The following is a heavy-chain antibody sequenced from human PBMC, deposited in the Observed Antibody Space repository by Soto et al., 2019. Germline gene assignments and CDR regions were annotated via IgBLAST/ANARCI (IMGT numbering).Heavy chain of an antibody. J-gene: IGHJ4*02. V-gene: IGHV2-5*02. CDR1: GFSLSTSGVC. CDR3: AYSWGGLLGQFDS. CDR2: ICGDDDK. Sequence: QITLKESGPTLVKPTQTLTLTCTFSGFSLSTSGVCVGWIRQPPGKALEWLALICGDDDKRYSPSLKRRLTITNDTSKSQVVLTMTNMDPVATATDYCAYSWGGLLGQFDSWGQGTLVAVSS. D-gene: IGHD2-21*01.